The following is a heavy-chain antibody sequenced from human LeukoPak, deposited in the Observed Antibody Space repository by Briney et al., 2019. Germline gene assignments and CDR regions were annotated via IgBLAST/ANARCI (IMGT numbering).Heavy chain of an antibody. V-gene: IGHV1-18*01. Sequence: ASVKVSCKASGYTFTSYGISWVRQAPAQGLEWMGVISAYNGNTNYAHKLQGRVTMTPAPSTSTAYLELRSLRSDDTAVHYCARDYYYDSSGYLFDYWGQGTLVTVSS. CDR1: GYTFTSYG. D-gene: IGHD3-22*01. J-gene: IGHJ4*02. CDR2: ISAYNGNT. CDR3: ARDYYYDSSGYLFDY.